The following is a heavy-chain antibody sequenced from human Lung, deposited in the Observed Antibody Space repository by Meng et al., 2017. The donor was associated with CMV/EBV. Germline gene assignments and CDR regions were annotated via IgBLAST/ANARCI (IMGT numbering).Heavy chain of an antibody. CDR1: GFTFSAYE. Sequence: GGSLRLXXAASGFTFSAYEMNWVRQAPGKGLEWVLYISSSGRTTYYADSVKGRFTISRDNPKKSLYLQMNSLRAEDTALYYCARGRGDNWYYYGMDVWGQGXTVTVSS. CDR2: ISSSGRTT. V-gene: IGHV3-48*03. D-gene: IGHD1-1*01. CDR3: ARGRGDNWYYYGMDV. J-gene: IGHJ6*02.